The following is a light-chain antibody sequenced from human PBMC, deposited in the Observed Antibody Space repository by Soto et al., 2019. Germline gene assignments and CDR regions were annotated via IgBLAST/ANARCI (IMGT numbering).Light chain of an antibody. CDR2: AAS. J-gene: IGKJ5*01. CDR1: QSISSY. Sequence: IQIAPSPSSPSASVGDRVTLPCPASQSISSYLNWYQQKPGKAPKLLIYAASSLQSGVPSRFSGSGSGTDFTLTISSLQPEDFATYYCQQSYSTPMYTFGQGTRLEIK. V-gene: IGKV1-39*01. CDR3: QQSYSTPMYT.